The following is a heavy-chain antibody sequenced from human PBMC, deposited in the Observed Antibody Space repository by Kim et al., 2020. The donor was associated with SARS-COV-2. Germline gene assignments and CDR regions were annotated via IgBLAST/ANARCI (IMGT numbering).Heavy chain of an antibody. J-gene: IGHJ3*01. CDR2: ISGSGDSI. Sequence: GGSLRLSCTASGFRVNNFAINWVRQSPGKGLECVSAISGSGDSINYADSVKGQFTSSRDKSKNMAYLQMNSLTAEDTALYYCAQRDPYGNGAFDFWGHGTRVTVSS. CDR3: AQRDPYGNGAFDF. D-gene: IGHD4-4*01. V-gene: IGHV3-23*01. CDR1: GFRVNNFA.